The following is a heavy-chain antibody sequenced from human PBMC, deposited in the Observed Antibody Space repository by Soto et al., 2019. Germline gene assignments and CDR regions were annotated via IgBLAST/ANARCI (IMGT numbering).Heavy chain of an antibody. J-gene: IGHJ5*02. CDR3: ARAYYYDSSGYYYWWFDP. CDR1: GGSISSGGYY. Sequence: SETLSLTCTVSGGSISSGGYYWTWIRQHPGKGLEWIGYIYYSGSTNYNPSLKSRVTISVDTSKNQFSLKLSSVTAADTAVYYCARAYYYDSSGYYYWWFDPWGQGTLVTVSS. V-gene: IGHV4-61*08. CDR2: IYYSGST. D-gene: IGHD3-22*01.